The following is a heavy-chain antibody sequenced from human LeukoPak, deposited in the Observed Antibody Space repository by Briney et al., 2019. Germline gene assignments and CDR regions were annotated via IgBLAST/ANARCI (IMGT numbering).Heavy chain of an antibody. V-gene: IGHV3-23*01. CDR2: ISDSGGKT. J-gene: IGHJ4*02. CDR3: AKRGVVIRVILVGFHKEAYYFDS. D-gene: IGHD3-22*01. Sequence: GGSLRLSCAVSGITLSNYGMSWVRQAPGKGLEWVAGISDSGGKTNYADSVKGRFTISRDNPKNTLYLQMNSLRAEDTAVYFCAKRGVVIRVILVGFHKEAYYFDSWGQGALVTVSS. CDR1: GITLSNYG.